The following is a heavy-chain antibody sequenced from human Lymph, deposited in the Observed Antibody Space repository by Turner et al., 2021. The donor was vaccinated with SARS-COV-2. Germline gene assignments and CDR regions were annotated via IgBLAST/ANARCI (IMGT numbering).Heavy chain of an antibody. CDR3: ARERYDSSGSESYYFDY. Sequence: EVQLVESGGGLVTPGGSLRLSCASSGFTFSSYTMNWVRQAPGKGLEWVSSISSGSSYIYYADSVKGRFTISRDNAKNSLYLQMNSLRAEDTAVYYCARERYDSSGSESYYFDYWGQGTLVTVSS. D-gene: IGHD3-22*01. V-gene: IGHV3-21*01. CDR2: ISSGSSYI. J-gene: IGHJ4*02. CDR1: GFTFSSYT.